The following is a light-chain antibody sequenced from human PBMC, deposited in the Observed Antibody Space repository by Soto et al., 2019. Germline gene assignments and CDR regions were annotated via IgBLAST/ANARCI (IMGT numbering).Light chain of an antibody. CDR1: QSTSSTY. CDR3: QLYGTSPMYT. V-gene: IGKV3-20*01. Sequence: ETVLTQSPGTLPLSPGDRATLSCRASQSTSSTYLAWYQQKPGQAPRLLIYGTSNRAPGIPDRFSGSGSGTDFTLTVTRLEPEDFAVYYCQLYGTSPMYTFGQGTKLEIK. J-gene: IGKJ2*01. CDR2: GTS.